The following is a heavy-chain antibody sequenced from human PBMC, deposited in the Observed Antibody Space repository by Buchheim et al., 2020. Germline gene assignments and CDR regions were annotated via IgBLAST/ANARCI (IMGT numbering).Heavy chain of an antibody. J-gene: IGHJ4*02. CDR1: GYIFTSFT. V-gene: IGHV1-3*01. CDR2: INPGSEKT. CDR3: ARGWFGDY. D-gene: IGHD3-10*01. Sequence: VELVQSGTEVKKPGTSVKLSCKGSGYIFTSFTMHWVRQAPGQGLEWMGWINPGSEKTKYSQKFHDRITITRDIAADTAYMELSDLRAEDTAVYFCARGWFGDYWSQGTL.